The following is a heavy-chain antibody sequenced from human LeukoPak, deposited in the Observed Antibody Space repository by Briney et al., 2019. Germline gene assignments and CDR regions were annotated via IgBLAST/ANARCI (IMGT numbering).Heavy chain of an antibody. Sequence: DSVTVSFKASGYTFTEYYIHWLRQAPGQGLEWMGWVTPSTGKIHYAQNFQGRATMSRDTSISTAYMQLGRLKSDDTAVYYCARDMAPAGSWWFDYWGQGTLVTVSS. V-gene: IGHV1-2*02. CDR1: GYTFTEYY. CDR3: ARDMAPAGSWWFDY. CDR2: VTPSTGKI. D-gene: IGHD6-13*01. J-gene: IGHJ5*01.